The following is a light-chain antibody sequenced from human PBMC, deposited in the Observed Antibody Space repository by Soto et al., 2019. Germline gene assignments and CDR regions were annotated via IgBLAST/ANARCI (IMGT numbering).Light chain of an antibody. CDR2: SVS. V-gene: IGLV1-47*02. Sequence: QSVLRQPSSASGTPGQRVTISCSGSRSNIGSNFVYWYQQIPGTAPKLLIYSVSHRPSGVPDRFSGSKSATSASLAISGLRSEDEADYYCAAWDDSLSAMVFGGGTQLTVL. CDR1: RSNIGSNF. J-gene: IGLJ2*01. CDR3: AAWDDSLSAMV.